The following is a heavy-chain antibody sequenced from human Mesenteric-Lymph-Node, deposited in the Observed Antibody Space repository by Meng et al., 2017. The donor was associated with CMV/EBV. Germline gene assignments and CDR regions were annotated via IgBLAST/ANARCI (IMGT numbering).Heavy chain of an antibody. CDR2: IYHSGNT. CDR1: GYSISGGYY. D-gene: IGHD3-3*01. Sequence: GSLRLSCTVSGYSISGGYYWGWIRQPPGKGLEWIGNIYHSGNTYYNPSLKSRVTISLDTSKNQFSLKLSSVTAADTAVYYCAREGGSEAIFGGGSMDVWGQGTTVTVSS. V-gene: IGHV4-38-2*02. J-gene: IGHJ6*02. CDR3: AREGGSEAIFGGGSMDV.